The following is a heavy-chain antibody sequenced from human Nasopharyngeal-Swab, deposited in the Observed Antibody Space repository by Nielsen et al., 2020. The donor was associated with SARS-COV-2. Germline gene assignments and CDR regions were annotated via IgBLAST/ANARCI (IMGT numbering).Heavy chain of an antibody. D-gene: IGHD2-2*01. Sequence: WVRQAPGQWLEWMGWINAGNGNTKYSQKFQGRVTITRDTSASTAYMELSSLRSEDTAVYYCARAKYCSSTSCLRWGYFDYWGQGTLVTVSS. J-gene: IGHJ4*02. V-gene: IGHV1-3*01. CDR2: INAGNGNT. CDR3: ARAKYCSSTSCLRWGYFDY.